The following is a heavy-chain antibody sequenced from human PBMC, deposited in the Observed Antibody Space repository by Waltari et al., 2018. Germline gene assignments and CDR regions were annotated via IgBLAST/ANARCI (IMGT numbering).Heavy chain of an antibody. D-gene: IGHD3-9*01. Sequence: QVQLVQYGAEVKKPGSSVKVSCKVSGGPFSSYSISWVRQAPEQGLEWMGRIIPILDIANYVEKFQGRVTLTTETSTNTAYMELTNLKSEDTAVYYCARGTDWSLYWGQGTLITVSS. CDR3: ARGTDWSLY. CDR1: GGPFSSYS. CDR2: IIPILDIA. V-gene: IGHV1-69*04. J-gene: IGHJ4*02.